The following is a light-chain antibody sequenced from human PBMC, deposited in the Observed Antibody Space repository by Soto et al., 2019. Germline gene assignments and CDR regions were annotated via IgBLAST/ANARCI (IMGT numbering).Light chain of an antibody. CDR2: GAS. CDR3: PQYGSSRT. V-gene: IGKV3-20*01. J-gene: IGKJ1*01. Sequence: EIVLTQFPGTLSLSPGERATLSCRASQNVGSTNLAWYQQKPGQAPRLLIYGASSRATGIADRFSGGGSGTDFTLAISRLEPEDFAVYYCPQYGSSRTFGQGTKVEIK. CDR1: QNVGSTN.